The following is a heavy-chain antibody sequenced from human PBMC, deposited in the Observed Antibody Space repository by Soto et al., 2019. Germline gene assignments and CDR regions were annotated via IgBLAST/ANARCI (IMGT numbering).Heavy chain of an antibody. CDR3: ARDRRFLEWLTLGYYYGMDV. CDR1: GFTFSSYS. J-gene: IGHJ6*02. Sequence: GGSLRLSCAAAGFTFSSYSMNWVRQAPGKGLEWVSSISSSSSYIYYADSVKGRFTIFRGNDKDSLYLQMNSLRAEDTAVYYCARDRRFLEWLTLGYYYGMDVWGQGTTVTVSS. CDR2: ISSSSSYI. V-gene: IGHV3-21*01. D-gene: IGHD3-3*01.